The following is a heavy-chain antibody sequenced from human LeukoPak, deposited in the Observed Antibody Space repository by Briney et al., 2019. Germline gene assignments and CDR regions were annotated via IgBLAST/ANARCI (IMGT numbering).Heavy chain of an antibody. CDR1: GYTFTNFY. J-gene: IGHJ6*03. V-gene: IGHV1-46*04. CDR2: INPNDGST. CDR3: ARGGYYYMDV. Sequence: ASVKVSCKASGYTFTNFYMHWVRQAPGQGLEWMGMINPNDGSTSYAQRLRGRVTMTRDTSTSTFYMELSTLRYEDTAIYYCARGGYYYMDVWGKGTTVTISS.